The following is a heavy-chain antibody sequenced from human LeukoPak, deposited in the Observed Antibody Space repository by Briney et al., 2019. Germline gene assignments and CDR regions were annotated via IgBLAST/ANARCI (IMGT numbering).Heavy chain of an antibody. Sequence: ASVKVSCKVSGYTLTELSMHWVRQAPGKGLEWMGGFDPEDGETIYAQKFQGRVTMTEDTSTDTAYMELSSLRSKDTAVYYCATGFVVVPAAKTNYYYYGMDVWGQGTTVTVSS. J-gene: IGHJ6*02. D-gene: IGHD2-2*01. CDR1: GYTLTELS. CDR2: FDPEDGET. V-gene: IGHV1-24*01. CDR3: ATGFVVVPAAKTNYYYYGMDV.